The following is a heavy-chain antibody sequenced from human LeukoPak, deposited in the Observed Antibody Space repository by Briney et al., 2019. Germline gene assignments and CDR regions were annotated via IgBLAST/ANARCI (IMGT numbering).Heavy chain of an antibody. CDR2: VYYSGST. CDR3: ARGGGGSSTVTTYWFDP. D-gene: IGHD4-17*01. V-gene: IGHV4-30-4*01. CDR1: GDSISGADYY. J-gene: IGHJ5*02. Sequence: SQTLSLTCTVSGDSISGADYYWSWIRQPPGKGLEWIAYVYYSGSTYYNPSLKSRLTISVDTSKNQFSLKLNSVTAADTAVYYCARGGGGSSTVTTYWFDPWGQEALVTVSS.